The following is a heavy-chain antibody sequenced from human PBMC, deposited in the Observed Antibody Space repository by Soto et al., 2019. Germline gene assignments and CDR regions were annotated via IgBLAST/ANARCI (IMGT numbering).Heavy chain of an antibody. J-gene: IGHJ4*02. V-gene: IGHV3-30*18. CDR2: ISCDGSNQ. CDR3: AKVQASGQGSFDS. CDR1: GFTFNIYG. Sequence: LRLSCAASGFTFNIYGMHWVRQAPDKGLEWVALISCDGSNQYYADSVKGRFTISRDNSKNTLFLQMNSLRADDTAVYYCAKVQASGQGSFDSWGQGTLVTVSS. D-gene: IGHD3-10*01.